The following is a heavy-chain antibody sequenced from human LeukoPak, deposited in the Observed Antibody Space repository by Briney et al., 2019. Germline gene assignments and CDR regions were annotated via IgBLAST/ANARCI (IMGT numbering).Heavy chain of an antibody. Sequence: AGGSLRLSCAASGFTFSSYWMSWVRQAPGKGLEWVANIKQDGSEKYYVDSVTGRFTISRDNTKNSLYLQMNSLRADDTAVYYCARDVGAVDYWGQGTLVTVSS. D-gene: IGHD1-26*01. CDR3: ARDVGAVDY. J-gene: IGHJ4*02. V-gene: IGHV3-7*01. CDR2: IKQDGSEK. CDR1: GFTFSSYW.